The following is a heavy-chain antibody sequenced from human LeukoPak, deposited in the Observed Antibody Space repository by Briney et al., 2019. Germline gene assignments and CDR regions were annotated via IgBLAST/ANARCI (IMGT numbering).Heavy chain of an antibody. V-gene: IGHV4-4*02. CDR2: IYYSGST. J-gene: IGHJ4*02. Sequence: SETLSLTCAVSGGSISSNNWWSWVRQPPGKGLEWIGYIYYSGSTNYNPSLKSRVTISVDTSKNQFSLKLSSVTAADTAVYYCARSRNYYDSSGYYAHWGQGTLVTVSS. CDR1: GGSISSNNW. CDR3: ARSRNYYDSSGYYAH. D-gene: IGHD3-22*01.